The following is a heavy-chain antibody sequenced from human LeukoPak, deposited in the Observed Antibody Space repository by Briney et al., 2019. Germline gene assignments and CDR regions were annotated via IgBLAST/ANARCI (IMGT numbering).Heavy chain of an antibody. CDR2: IYSGGST. Sequence: PGGSLRLSCAASGFTVSSNYMSWVRQAPGKGLEWVSVIYSGGSTYYADSVKGRFTISRDSSKNTLYLQMNSLRAEDTAVYYCARDQSLAHGMDVWGQGTTVTVSS. V-gene: IGHV3-53*01. J-gene: IGHJ6*02. CDR1: GFTVSSNY. D-gene: IGHD3-16*01. CDR3: ARDQSLAHGMDV.